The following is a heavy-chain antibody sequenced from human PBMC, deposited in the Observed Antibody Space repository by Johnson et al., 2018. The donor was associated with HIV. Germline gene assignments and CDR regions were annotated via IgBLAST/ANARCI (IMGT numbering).Heavy chain of an antibody. CDR2: ISYDGSNK. CDR3: ARGRGLQFLEWPTGLWSAFDI. D-gene: IGHD3-3*01. Sequence: QVQLVESGGGVVQPGGSLRLSCAASGFTFKSYGMHWVRQAPGKGLEWVAVISYDGSNKYYADSVKGRFTISSDNSKNTVYLQMNSLRADDTAMYYCARGRGLQFLEWPTGLWSAFDIWGQGTMVTVSS. CDR1: GFTFKSYG. V-gene: IGHV3-30*19. J-gene: IGHJ3*02.